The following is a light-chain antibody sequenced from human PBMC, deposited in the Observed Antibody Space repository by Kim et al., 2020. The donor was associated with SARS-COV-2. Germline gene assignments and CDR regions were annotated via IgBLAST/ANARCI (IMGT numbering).Light chain of an antibody. CDR3: MQGSYWPPT. J-gene: IGKJ4*01. Sequence: PASISCRSSHSLIYSDGNTDLSWFQQRPGQSPRRLIYKISSRHSGVPDRFSGSGSGTDFTLTISRVEAEDVGVYYCMQGSYWPPTFGGGTKVDIK. CDR2: KIS. CDR1: HSLIYSDGNTD. V-gene: IGKV2-30*01.